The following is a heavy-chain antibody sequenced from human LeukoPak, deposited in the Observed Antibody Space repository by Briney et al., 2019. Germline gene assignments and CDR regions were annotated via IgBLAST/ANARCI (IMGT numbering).Heavy chain of an antibody. CDR1: GGSFSSYY. D-gene: IGHD6-19*01. V-gene: IGHV4-59*01. CDR2: IDYSGNT. J-gene: IGHJ4*02. Sequence: SETLSLTCTVSGGSFSSYYWTWIRQPPGKGLEWIAYIDYSGNTNYSPSLKSRVTISVDTSRNQFSLKLSSVTAADTAVYYCARVGSWYYFDYWGREPRSPSPQ. CDR3: ARVGSWYYFDY.